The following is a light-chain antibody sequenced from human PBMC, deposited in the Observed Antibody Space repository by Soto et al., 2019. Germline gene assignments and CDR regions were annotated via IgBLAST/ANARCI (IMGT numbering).Light chain of an antibody. J-gene: IGKJ1*01. CDR2: GAS. V-gene: IGKV3-20*01. CDR3: QQYGRSPPVK. Sequence: EIFLTQSPSSLSLAAVEIATFSCRASQSVSSSYLAWYQQKPGQAPRLLIYGASTRAAGIPDRFSGSGSGTDFTLTISRLEPEDFAVYYCQQYGRSPPVKFGQGTKVDNK. CDR1: QSVSSSY.